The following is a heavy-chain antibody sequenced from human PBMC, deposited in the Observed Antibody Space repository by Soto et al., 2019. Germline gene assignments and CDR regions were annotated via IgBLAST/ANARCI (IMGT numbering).Heavy chain of an antibody. J-gene: IGHJ4*02. CDR2: INHSGST. Sequence: QVQLQQWGAGLLKPSETRSLTCAVYGGSLSGYYWSWIRQPPGKGLEWIGEINHSGSTNYNPSLKSRVTISVDTSKNQFSLKLSSVTAADTAVYYCARGWGRIFDYWGQGTLVTVSS. CDR3: ARGWGRIFDY. V-gene: IGHV4-34*01. D-gene: IGHD7-27*01. CDR1: GGSLSGYY.